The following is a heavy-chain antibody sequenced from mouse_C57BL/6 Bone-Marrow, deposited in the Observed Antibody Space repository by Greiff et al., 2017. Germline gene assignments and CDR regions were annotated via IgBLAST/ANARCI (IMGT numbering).Heavy chain of an antibody. V-gene: IGHV5-6*01. CDR1: GFTFSSYG. CDR3: ARLVVARGFAY. Sequence: EVQRVESGGDLVKPGGSLKLSCAASGFTFSSYGMSWVSQTPDKRLEWVATISSGGSYTYYPDSVKGRFTISRDKAKNTLYLQMSSLKSEDTAMYYCARLVVARGFAYWGQGTLVTVSA. J-gene: IGHJ3*01. CDR2: ISSGGSYT. D-gene: IGHD1-1*01.